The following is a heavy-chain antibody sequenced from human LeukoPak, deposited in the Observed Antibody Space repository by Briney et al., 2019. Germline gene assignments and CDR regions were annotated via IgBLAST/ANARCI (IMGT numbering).Heavy chain of an antibody. Sequence: SETLSLTCTVSGGSISSYYWSWIRQSPGKGLEWIGYIYYSGSTNYNPPLKSRVIISVDTSKNQFSLKLSSVTAADTAVYYCARHAVTHYYFDYWGQGTLVTVSS. CDR3: ARHAVTHYYFDY. J-gene: IGHJ4*02. CDR2: IYYSGST. V-gene: IGHV4-59*08. D-gene: IGHD4-23*01. CDR1: GGSISSYY.